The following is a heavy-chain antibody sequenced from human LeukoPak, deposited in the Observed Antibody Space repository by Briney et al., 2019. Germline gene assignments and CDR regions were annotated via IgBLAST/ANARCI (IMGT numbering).Heavy chain of an antibody. J-gene: IGHJ4*02. CDR2: IYSSGST. CDR1: GVSISSGSNY. CDR3: ARGPPPGSRYYYGSGSYYYFDY. D-gene: IGHD3-10*01. V-gene: IGHV4-39*07. Sequence: PSETLSLTCRVSGVSISSGSNYWGWIRQPPGKTLEWIGSIYSSGSTNYNPSLKSRVTISVDTSKNQFSLKLSSVTAADTAVYYCARGPPPGSRYYYGSGSYYYFDYWGQGTLVTVSS.